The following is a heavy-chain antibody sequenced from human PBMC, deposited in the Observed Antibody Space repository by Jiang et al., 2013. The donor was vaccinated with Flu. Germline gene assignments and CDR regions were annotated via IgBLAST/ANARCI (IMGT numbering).Heavy chain of an antibody. V-gene: IGHV4-4*02. CDR1: GGSISSSNW. CDR3: ARLATTVTTPDY. CDR2: IYHSGSTSYN. J-gene: IGHJ4*02. D-gene: IGHD4-17*01. Sequence: GPGLVKPSGTLSLTCAVSGGSISSSNWWSWVRQPPGKGLEWIGEIYHSGSTSYNNYNPSLKSRVTISVDKSKNQFSLKLSSMTAADTAVYYCARLATTVTTPDYWGQGTLVTVSS.